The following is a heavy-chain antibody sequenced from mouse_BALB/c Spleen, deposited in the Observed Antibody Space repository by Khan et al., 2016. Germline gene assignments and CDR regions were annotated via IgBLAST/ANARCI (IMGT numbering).Heavy chain of an antibody. CDR2: IWSGGST. CDR1: GFSLTSYG. Sequence: QVRLKESGPGLVQPSQSLSITCTVSGFSLTSYGVHWVRQSPGKGLKWLGVIWSGGSTDYNAAFISRLSISKDNSKSQVFFKMNSLQANDTAIYYCARMVTPPSWYFDVWGAGTTVTVSS. CDR3: ARMVTPPSWYFDV. J-gene: IGHJ1*01. D-gene: IGHD2-1*01. V-gene: IGHV2-2*02.